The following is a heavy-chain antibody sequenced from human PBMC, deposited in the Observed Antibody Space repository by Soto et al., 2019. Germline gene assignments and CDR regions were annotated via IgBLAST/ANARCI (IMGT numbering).Heavy chain of an antibody. J-gene: IGHJ4*02. CDR2: IDYNGNT. Sequence: QLRLQEAGPGLVKPSETLSLTCTVSGGSITSSSYYWGWVRQPPGKGPEWIGAIDYNGNTYYNPAPKSRVTMSVDTSKDQFSLKLNSATAADTAMYYCARQTGVFGHYFDYWGQGILVTVSS. D-gene: IGHD3-16*01. CDR1: GGSITSSSYY. CDR3: ARQTGVFGHYFDY. V-gene: IGHV4-39*01.